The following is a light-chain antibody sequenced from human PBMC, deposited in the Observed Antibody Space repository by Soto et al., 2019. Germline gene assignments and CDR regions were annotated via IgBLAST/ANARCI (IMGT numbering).Light chain of an antibody. CDR1: QSVSSSY. CDR2: GAS. Sequence: EIVLTQSPGTLSLSPGERATLSCRASQSVSSSYLAWYQQKPGQAPRLLIYGASSRATGIPDRFSCSGSGTDFNLTIIRLEPEDFAVYYCQQYGSSPWTFGQGTKVEIK. V-gene: IGKV3-20*01. CDR3: QQYGSSPWT. J-gene: IGKJ1*01.